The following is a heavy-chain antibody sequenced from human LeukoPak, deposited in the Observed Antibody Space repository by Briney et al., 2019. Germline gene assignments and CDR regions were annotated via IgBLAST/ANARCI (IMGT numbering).Heavy chain of an antibody. CDR2: INWNGGST. CDR3: ARLKITMVRGVMRYYFDY. Sequence: GGSLRLSRAASGFTFDDYGMSWVRQAPGKGLEWVSGINWNGGSTGYADSVKGRFTISRDNAKNSLYLQMNSLRAEDTALYHCARLKITMVRGVMRYYFDYWGQGTLVTVSS. V-gene: IGHV3-20*01. CDR1: GFTFDDYG. J-gene: IGHJ4*02. D-gene: IGHD3-10*01.